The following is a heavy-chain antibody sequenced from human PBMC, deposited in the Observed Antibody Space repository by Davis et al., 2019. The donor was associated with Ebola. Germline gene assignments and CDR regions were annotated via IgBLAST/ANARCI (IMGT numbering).Heavy chain of an antibody. J-gene: IGHJ6*02. Sequence: PGGSLRLSCAASGFTVSSNHMSWVRQAPGKGLVWVSRINTDGSSVAYGDSVRGRFTISRDTAKNTLYLQMNNLRADDTAVYYCARGGDQPLIGSTYYGLDVWGQGTTVTVSS. CDR2: INTDGSSV. V-gene: IGHV3-74*01. D-gene: IGHD2-2*01. CDR1: GFTVSSNH. CDR3: ARGGDQPLIGSTYYGLDV.